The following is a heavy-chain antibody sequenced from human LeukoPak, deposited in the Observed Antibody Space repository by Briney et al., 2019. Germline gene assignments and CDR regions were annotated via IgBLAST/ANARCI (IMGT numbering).Heavy chain of an antibody. J-gene: IGHJ6*02. D-gene: IGHD5-24*01. Sequence: GGSLRLSCAASGFTFSDYYMSWIRQAPGKGLEWVSYISSSGSTIYYADSVKGRFTISRDNAKNSLYLQMNSLRAEDTAVYCCARDIRAGGWLQFSYYYYGMDVWGQGTTVTVSS. CDR2: ISSSGSTI. CDR3: ARDIRAGGWLQFSYYYYGMDV. CDR1: GFTFSDYY. V-gene: IGHV3-11*01.